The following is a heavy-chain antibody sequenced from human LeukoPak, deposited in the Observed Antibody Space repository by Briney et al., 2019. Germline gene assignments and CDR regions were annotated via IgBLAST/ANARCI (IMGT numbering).Heavy chain of an antibody. J-gene: IGHJ4*02. Sequence: GRFTVSRDNAKNSLYLQMNSLRAEDTSLYYCARDIRAGAYYDFWSGFDYWGQGTLVTVSS. CDR3: ARDIRAGAYYDFWSGFDY. D-gene: IGHD3-3*01. V-gene: IGHV3-11*06.